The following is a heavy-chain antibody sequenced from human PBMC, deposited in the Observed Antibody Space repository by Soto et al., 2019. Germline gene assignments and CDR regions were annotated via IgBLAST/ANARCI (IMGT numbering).Heavy chain of an antibody. Sequence: QVQLVESGGGLVKPGGSLKLSCVASEFNFSDYYMTWIRRAPQKGLEWISYTSGSGSTMYYTDSVRGRFTISRNNTQNSLYLQMNSLRADDTAFYYCARAGVNVYDWFSFDDWGQGTLVTVSS. CDR2: TSGSGSTM. CDR1: EFNFSDYY. J-gene: IGHJ4*02. D-gene: IGHD3-9*01. CDR3: ARAGVNVYDWFSFDD. V-gene: IGHV3-11*01.